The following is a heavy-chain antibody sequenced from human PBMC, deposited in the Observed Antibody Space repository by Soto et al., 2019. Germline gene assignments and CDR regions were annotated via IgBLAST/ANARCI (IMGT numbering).Heavy chain of an antibody. V-gene: IGHV1-18*01. CDR3: ARGYYYGSGRPTPGGMDV. Sequence: QVHLVQSGAEVKKPGASVKVSCKASGYTFTNYDINWVRQAPGQGLEWMGWISTYTGNTNYAQKLQGRVTMTTDTYTRTAYMELRSLRSDDTAVYYCARGYYYGSGRPTPGGMDVWGQGTTVTVSS. CDR1: GYTFTNYD. J-gene: IGHJ6*02. CDR2: ISTYTGNT. D-gene: IGHD3-10*01.